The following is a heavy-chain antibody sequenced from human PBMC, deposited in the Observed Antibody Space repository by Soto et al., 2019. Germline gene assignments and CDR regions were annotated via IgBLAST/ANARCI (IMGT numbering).Heavy chain of an antibody. CDR3: TKGSADGRPYYFDY. V-gene: IGHV3-23*01. CDR2: FIDIGIDT. CDR1: GFTFRSYA. D-gene: IGHD6-13*01. J-gene: IGHJ4*02. Sequence: GGSLRLSCAASGFTFRSYAMSWVRQAPGKGLEWVAAFIDIGIDTYHADSVKGRFSISRDISENTLHLQMSSLKAEDTAIYYCTKGSADGRPYYFDYWGQGTLVTVSS.